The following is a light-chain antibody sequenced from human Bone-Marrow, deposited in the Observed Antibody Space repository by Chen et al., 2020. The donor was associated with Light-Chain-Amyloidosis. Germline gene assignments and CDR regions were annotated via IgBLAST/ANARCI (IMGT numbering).Light chain of an antibody. CDR3: SSFTSSSSYV. V-gene: IGLV2-14*01. CDR2: AVS. J-gene: IGLJ1*01. Sequence: QSALTQPASVSGSPGQSITISCTGTSGDVGTYNYVSWYQQHPGKAPKVMIYAVSNRPSGVSNRCCGSKAGNTASLTISGRPAEDEADYYCSSFTSSSSYVFGPGAKVTVL. CDR1: SGDVGTYNY.